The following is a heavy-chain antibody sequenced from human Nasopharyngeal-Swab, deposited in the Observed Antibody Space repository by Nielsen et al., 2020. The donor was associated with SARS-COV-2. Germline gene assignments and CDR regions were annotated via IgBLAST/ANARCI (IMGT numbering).Heavy chain of an antibody. D-gene: IGHD4/OR15-4a*01. CDR2: IYPGDSDT. Sequence: GGSLRLSCKGSGYSFTSYWIGWVRQMPGKGLEWMGIIYPGDSDTRYSPSFQGRVTISADKSISTAYLQWSSLKASDTAMYYCARLPANHYYYYMDVWGKGTTVTVSS. V-gene: IGHV5-51*01. J-gene: IGHJ6*03. CDR1: GYSFTSYW. CDR3: ARLPANHYYYYMDV.